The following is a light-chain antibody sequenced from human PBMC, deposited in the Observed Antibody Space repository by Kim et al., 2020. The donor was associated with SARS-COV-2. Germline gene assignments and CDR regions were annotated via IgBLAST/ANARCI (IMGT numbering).Light chain of an antibody. V-gene: IGKV2-30*01. J-gene: IGKJ3*01. CDR2: EVS. CDR1: KSLVYSDGIIY. CDR3: MQGTHWPFT. Sequence: PASISCRSSKSLVYSDGIIYLNWFHQRPGQSPRLLIYEVSTRDAGVPDRFSGSGSGTDFTLQISRVEAEDFVVYYCMQGTHWPFTFGPGTKVDIK.